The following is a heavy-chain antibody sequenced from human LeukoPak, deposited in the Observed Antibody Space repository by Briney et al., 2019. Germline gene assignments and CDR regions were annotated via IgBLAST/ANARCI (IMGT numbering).Heavy chain of an antibody. J-gene: IGHJ4*02. Sequence: SETLSLTCAVYGGSFSGYYWSWIRQPPGKGLEWIGEINHSGSTNYNPSLKSRVTISVDTSKNQFSPKLSSVTAADTAVYYCARGKRVTTIRYFDYWGQGTLVTVSS. CDR1: GGSFSGYY. CDR2: INHSGST. D-gene: IGHD4-11*01. V-gene: IGHV4-34*01. CDR3: ARGKRVTTIRYFDY.